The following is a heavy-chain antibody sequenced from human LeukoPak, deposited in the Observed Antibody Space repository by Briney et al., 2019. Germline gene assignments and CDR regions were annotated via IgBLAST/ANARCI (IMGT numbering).Heavy chain of an antibody. CDR2: ISDSGGNT. CDR3: ARGVRSYQALVDY. D-gene: IGHD1-26*01. J-gene: IGHJ4*02. CDR1: GFTFNSYA. V-gene: IGHV3-23*01. Sequence: GGSLRLSCAASGFTFNSYAMSWVRQAPWERLQWVSGISDSGGNTYYADSVRGRFTISRDNSKNTLYLQMNSLRAEGTAVYYCARGVRSYQALVDYWGQGTLVTVSS.